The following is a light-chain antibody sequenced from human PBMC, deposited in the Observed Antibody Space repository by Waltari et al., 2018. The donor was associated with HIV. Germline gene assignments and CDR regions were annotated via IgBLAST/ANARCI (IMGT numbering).Light chain of an antibody. CDR3: CSNAGSHVV. CDR1: SSDLGRYNY. CDR2: DVN. J-gene: IGLJ2*01. V-gene: IGLV2-11*01. Sequence: QSALTQPRSVSGSPGQSVTISCTGISSDLGRYNYVSWYQQDPGKAPKHMLFDVNKRPSGVPARFSGSKSGNTASRTISGLQAEDEADYYCCSNAGSHVVFGGGTKVTVL.